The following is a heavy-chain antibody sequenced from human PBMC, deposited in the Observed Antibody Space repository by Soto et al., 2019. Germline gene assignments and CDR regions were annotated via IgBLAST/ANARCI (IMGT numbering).Heavy chain of an antibody. V-gene: IGHV3-23*01. CDR1: GFTLSSYA. J-gene: IGHJ4*02. CDR2: ISDSGGST. CDR3: VRAKESLYERLDY. Sequence: PGGSLRLSCAASGFTLSSYAMNWVRQAPGKGLEWVSGISDSGGSTYYADSVKGRFTISRDNSKNTLYLQMNSLRAEDTAVYFCVRAKESLYERLDYWGQGTLVTVSS. D-gene: IGHD3-16*01.